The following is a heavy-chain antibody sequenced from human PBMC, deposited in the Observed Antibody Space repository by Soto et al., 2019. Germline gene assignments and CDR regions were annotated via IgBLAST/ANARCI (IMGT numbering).Heavy chain of an antibody. Sequence: ASVKVSCKASGYTFTSYYMHWVRQAPGQGLEWMGIINPSGGSTSYAQKFQGRVTMTRDTSTSTVYMELSSLRSEDTAVYYCARITGPPVATIFNFYYYYYGMDVWGQGTTVTVSS. CDR3: ARITGPPVATIFNFYYYYYGMDV. J-gene: IGHJ6*02. D-gene: IGHD5-12*01. CDR2: INPSGGST. V-gene: IGHV1-46*03. CDR1: GYTFTSYY.